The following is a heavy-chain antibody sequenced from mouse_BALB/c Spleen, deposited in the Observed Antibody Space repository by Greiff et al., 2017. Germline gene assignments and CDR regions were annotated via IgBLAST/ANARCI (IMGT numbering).Heavy chain of an antibody. J-gene: IGHJ4*01. CDR3: ARNYYDYDGAYAMDY. CDR1: GFSLTSYG. Sequence: QVQLKQSGPGLVQPSQSLSITCPVSGFSLTSYGVHWVRQSPGKGLEWLGVIWSGGSTDYNAAFISRLSISKYNSKSQVFFKMNSLQANDTAIYYCARNYYDYDGAYAMDYWGQGTSVTVSS. D-gene: IGHD2-4*01. V-gene: IGHV2-2*02. CDR2: IWSGGST.